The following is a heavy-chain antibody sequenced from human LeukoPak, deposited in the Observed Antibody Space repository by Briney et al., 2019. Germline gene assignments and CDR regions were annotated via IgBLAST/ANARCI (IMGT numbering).Heavy chain of an antibody. Sequence: PGGSLRLSCAASRIMFRRNWMTSIRQAPGKGLEWVAALLYDGNTKHYADSVRGRFTISRDISKNTFYLQMNSLTAEDTAVYYCARDHRPEIQYYYMDVWGKGTTVAVSS. D-gene: IGHD1-14*01. CDR1: RIMFRRNW. CDR2: LLYDGNTK. V-gene: IGHV3-33*07. CDR3: ARDHRPEIQYYYMDV. J-gene: IGHJ6*03.